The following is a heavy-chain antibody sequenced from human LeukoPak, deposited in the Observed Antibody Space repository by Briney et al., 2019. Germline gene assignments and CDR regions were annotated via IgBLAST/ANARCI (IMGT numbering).Heavy chain of an antibody. Sequence: SETLSLTCAVYGGSFSGYYWSWIRQPPGKGLEWIGEINHSGSTNYSPSLKSRVTISVDTSKNQFSLRLRSVTAADTAVYYCARLSIEARPTFYFDYWGQGTLVTVSS. J-gene: IGHJ4*02. V-gene: IGHV4-34*01. CDR2: INHSGST. CDR1: GGSFSGYY. CDR3: ARLSIEARPTFYFDY. D-gene: IGHD6-6*01.